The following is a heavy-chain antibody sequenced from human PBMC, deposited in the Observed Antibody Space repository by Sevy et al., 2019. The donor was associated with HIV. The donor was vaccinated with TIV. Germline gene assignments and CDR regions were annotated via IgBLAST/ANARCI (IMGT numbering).Heavy chain of an antibody. CDR2: IYYSGST. Sequence: SETLSLTCTVSGGSISSSSYYWVWIRQPPGKGLEWIGSIYYSGSTYYNPSLKSRVTISVDTSKNQFSLKLSSVTAADTAVYYCASQGGARSAFDIWGQGTLVTVSS. J-gene: IGHJ3*02. D-gene: IGHD1-26*01. CDR3: ASQGGARSAFDI. V-gene: IGHV4-39*01. CDR1: GGSISSSSYY.